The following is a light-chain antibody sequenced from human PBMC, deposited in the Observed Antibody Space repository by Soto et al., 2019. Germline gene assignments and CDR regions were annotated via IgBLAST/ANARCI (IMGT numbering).Light chain of an antibody. CDR1: QSVSSY. J-gene: IGKJ5*01. CDR3: QQRSNWIT. CDR2: DAS. V-gene: IGKV3-11*01. Sequence: ELVLTQSPATLSLSPGDSATLSCRASQSVSSYLAWYQQKPGQAPRLLIYDASNRATGIQARFSGSGSGTEFTLTISSLEPEDFAVYYCQQRSNWITCGQGTRLEIK.